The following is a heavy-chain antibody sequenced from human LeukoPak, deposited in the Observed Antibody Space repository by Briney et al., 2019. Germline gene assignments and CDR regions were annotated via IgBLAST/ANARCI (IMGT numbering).Heavy chain of an antibody. V-gene: IGHV3-9*01. CDR1: GFTFDDYA. Sequence: PGGSLRLSCAASGFTFDDYAMHWVRQAPGKGLEWVSGISWNSGSIGYADPVKGRFTISRDNARNSLFLQMNSLRGEDTALYYCARGGDTYFYDMDVWGKGTTVTISS. J-gene: IGHJ6*03. D-gene: IGHD2-21*01. CDR2: ISWNSGSI. CDR3: ARGGDTYFYDMDV.